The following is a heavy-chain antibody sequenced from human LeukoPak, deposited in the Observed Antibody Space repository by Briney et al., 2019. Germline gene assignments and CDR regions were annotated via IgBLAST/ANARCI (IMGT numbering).Heavy chain of an antibody. CDR3: ARGPIQPYFDY. J-gene: IGHJ4*02. CDR1: GGTFISYA. CDR2: IIPIFGRA. V-gene: IGHV1-69*05. D-gene: IGHD5-18*01. Sequence: SVKVSCKASGGTFISYAISWVRQAPGQGREWMGGIIPIFGRANYAQKFQGRVTITTDQSTSTAYMELSSLRSEDTAVYYCARGPIQPYFDYWGQGTLVTVSS.